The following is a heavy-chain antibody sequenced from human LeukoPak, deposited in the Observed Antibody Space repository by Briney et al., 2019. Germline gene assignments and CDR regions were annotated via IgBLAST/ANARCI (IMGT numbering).Heavy chain of an antibody. D-gene: IGHD6-19*01. CDR3: ARVRAVADNYYYYYMDV. CDR2: IYYSGST. V-gene: IGHV4-59*01. CDR1: GGSISSYY. Sequence: SETLPLTCTVSGGSISSYYWSWIRQPPGKGLEWIGYIYYSGSTNYNPSLKSRVTISVDTSKNQFSLKLSSVTAADTAVYYCARVRAVADNYYYYYMDVWGKGTTVTVSS. J-gene: IGHJ6*03.